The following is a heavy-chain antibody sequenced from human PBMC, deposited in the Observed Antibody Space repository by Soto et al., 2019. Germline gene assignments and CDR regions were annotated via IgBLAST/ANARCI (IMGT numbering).Heavy chain of an antibody. CDR3: SRDVGLANRLSTDDS. D-gene: IGHD6-19*01. J-gene: IGHJ5*01. V-gene: IGHV4-30-2*01. CDR2: IYHSGST. Sequence: LSLTCAVSGGSISSGGYSWSWIRQPPGKGLEWIGYIYHSGSTYYNPSLKSRVTISVDRSKNQFSLKLTSVTAADTAVYYCSRDVGLANRLSTDDSWGQGILVTVSS. CDR1: GGSISSGGYS.